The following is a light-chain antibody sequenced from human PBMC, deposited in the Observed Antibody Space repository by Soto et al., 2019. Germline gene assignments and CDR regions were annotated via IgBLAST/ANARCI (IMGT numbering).Light chain of an antibody. Sequence: DIVLTQSPGALSLSPGERATLSCRASQSGSSSFLAWYQQKPGQAPRLLIYGASSRATGIPDRFSGSGSGTDFTLTISRLEPEDFAVYYCQQYDSSPRTFGQGTKVEIK. J-gene: IGKJ1*01. CDR1: QSGSSSF. V-gene: IGKV3-20*01. CDR2: GAS. CDR3: QQYDSSPRT.